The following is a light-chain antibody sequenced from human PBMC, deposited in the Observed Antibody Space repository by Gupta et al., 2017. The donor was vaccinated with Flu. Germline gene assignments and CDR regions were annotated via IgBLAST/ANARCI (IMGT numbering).Light chain of an antibody. V-gene: IGLV2-23*01. Sequence: QSALTQPASVSGSPGPSITIPCTGTSSDVGSYNLVSWYQQPPGKAPKLMIYEGSKRPSGVSNRFSCSKSGNTASLTISGLQAEDEADYYCCSYAGSSTVVFGGGTKLTVL. CDR2: EGS. J-gene: IGLJ2*01. CDR1: SSDVGSYNL. CDR3: CSYAGSSTVV.